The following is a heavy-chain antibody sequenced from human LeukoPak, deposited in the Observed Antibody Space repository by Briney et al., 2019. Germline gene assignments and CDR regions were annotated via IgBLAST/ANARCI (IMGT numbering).Heavy chain of an antibody. CDR3: ARSGAVRLSVAGSPFPPLDY. CDR1: GFMFGNHG. CDR2: IGPSGVTR. V-gene: IGHV3-48*04. J-gene: IGHJ4*02. D-gene: IGHD6-19*01. Sequence: GGSLRLSCEGSGFMFGNHGLIWVRQAPGKGLDWLSFIGPSGVTRLYANSVKGRFTISRDNARNSLYLQMNSLRAEDTAFYFCARSGAVRLSVAGSPFPPLDYWGQGTLVTVSS.